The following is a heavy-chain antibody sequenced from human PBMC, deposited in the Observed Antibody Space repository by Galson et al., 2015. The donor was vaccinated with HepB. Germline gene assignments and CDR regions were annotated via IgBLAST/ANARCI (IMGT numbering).Heavy chain of an antibody. CDR3: AKDRGDYYDSSCYYYGGFDY. J-gene: IGHJ4*02. Sequence: SLRLSCAASGFTFSSYGMHWVRQAPGKGLEWVAVISYDGSNKYYADSVKGRFTISRDNSKNTLYLQMNSLRAEDTAVYYCAKDRGDYYDSSCYYYGGFDYWGQGTLVTVSS. V-gene: IGHV3-30*18. CDR2: ISYDGSNK. CDR1: GFTFSSYG. D-gene: IGHD3-22*01.